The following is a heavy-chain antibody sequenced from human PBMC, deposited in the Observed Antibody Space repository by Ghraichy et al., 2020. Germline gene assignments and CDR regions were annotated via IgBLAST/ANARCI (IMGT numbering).Heavy chain of an antibody. J-gene: IGHJ4*02. D-gene: IGHD1-26*01. Sequence: ASVKVSCKASGYTFTNYDINWVRQATGQGLEWMGWMNPNSGNTGYAQKFQGRVTITRNTSISTAYMELSSLRSEDTAVYYCTRAAQLYSGSYSDYWGQGTLVTVSS. CDR3: TRAAQLYSGSYSDY. CDR1: GYTFTNYD. V-gene: IGHV1-8*03. CDR2: MNPNSGNT.